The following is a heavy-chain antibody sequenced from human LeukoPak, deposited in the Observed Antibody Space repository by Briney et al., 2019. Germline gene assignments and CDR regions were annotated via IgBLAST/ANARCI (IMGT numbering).Heavy chain of an antibody. J-gene: IGHJ4*02. V-gene: IGHV3-48*01. CDR2: ISTSGGTI. CDR3: ARHIPFDC. D-gene: IGHD2-21*01. CDR1: GFTFSSSS. Sequence: PGGSLRLSCAASGFTFSSSSMNWVRQAPEEGLEWVSYISTSGGTIYYADSVKGRFTISRDNAKNSLYLQMDSLRAEDTAVYYCARHIPFDCWGQGTLVTVSS.